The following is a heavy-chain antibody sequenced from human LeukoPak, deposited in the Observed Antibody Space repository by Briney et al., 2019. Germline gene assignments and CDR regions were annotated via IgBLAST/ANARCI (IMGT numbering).Heavy chain of an antibody. J-gene: IGHJ6*02. Sequence: PGGSLRLSCAASGFSFSNHGMHWVRQAPGKGLEWVAVIWYDGSNKYYADSVKGRFTISRDNSKNTVYLQMNSMRDEDTAVYYCARGSFRSLPGPQHGMDVWGQGTTATVSS. CDR2: IWYDGSNK. CDR3: ARGSFRSLPGPQHGMDV. D-gene: IGHD1-26*01. CDR1: GFSFSNHG. V-gene: IGHV3-33*01.